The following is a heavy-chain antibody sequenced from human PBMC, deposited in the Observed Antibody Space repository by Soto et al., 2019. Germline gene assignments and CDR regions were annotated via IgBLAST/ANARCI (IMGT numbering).Heavy chain of an antibody. CDR3: ATNRIRGEMNGFDP. D-gene: IGHD3-16*01. J-gene: IGHJ5*02. V-gene: IGHV4-31*03. CDR1: GDSIMSGGHY. Sequence: PSETLSLTCTVSGDSIMSGGHYWTWLRQPPGKGLEWIGSIYYNGKTYFNPSLNSRISISVDTPKNQFSLQSTSVTAADTAMYFCATNRIRGEMNGFDPWGQGTLVTVSS. CDR2: IYYNGKT.